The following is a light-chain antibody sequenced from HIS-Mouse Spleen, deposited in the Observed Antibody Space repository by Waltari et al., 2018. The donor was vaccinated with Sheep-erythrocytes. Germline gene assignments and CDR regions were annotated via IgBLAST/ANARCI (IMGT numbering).Light chain of an antibody. J-gene: IGKJ4*01. V-gene: IGKV1-39*01. CDR2: AAS. Sequence: DIQMTQSPSSLSASVGDRVTITCRASQSISSYLNWYQQKPGKAPKLLIYAASSLQSGVPSRFSGSGSGTDFTLTISSLRPEDVATYYCQQSYSTPPLTFGGGTKVEIK. CDR1: QSISSY. CDR3: QQSYSTPPLT.